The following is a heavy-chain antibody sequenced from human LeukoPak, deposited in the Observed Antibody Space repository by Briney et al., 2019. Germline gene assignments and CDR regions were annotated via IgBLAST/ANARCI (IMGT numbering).Heavy chain of an antibody. CDR1: GGTFSSYT. J-gene: IGHJ5*02. CDR2: TIPILGIA. D-gene: IGHD2-2*01. CDR3: ARDPPERDEYQLLSNWFDP. V-gene: IGHV1-69*04. Sequence: SVKVSCKASGGTFSSYTISWVRQAPGQGLEWMGRTIPILGIANYAQKFQGRVTITADKSTSTAYMELSSLRSEDTAVYYCARDPPERDEYQLLSNWFDPWGQGTLVTVSS.